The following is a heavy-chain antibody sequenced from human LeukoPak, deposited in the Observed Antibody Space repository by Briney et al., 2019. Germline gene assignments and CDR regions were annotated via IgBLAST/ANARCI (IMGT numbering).Heavy chain of an antibody. Sequence: GGSLRLSCAASGFTFSSYAMSWVRQAPGKGLEWVSAISGSGGSTYYADSVKGRFTISRDNSKNTLYLQMNSLRAEDTAVYYCAREGLDSSTVVTRGGYDYWGQGTLVTVSS. V-gene: IGHV3-23*01. J-gene: IGHJ4*02. D-gene: IGHD3-22*01. CDR1: GFTFSSYA. CDR2: ISGSGGST. CDR3: AREGLDSSTVVTRGGYDY.